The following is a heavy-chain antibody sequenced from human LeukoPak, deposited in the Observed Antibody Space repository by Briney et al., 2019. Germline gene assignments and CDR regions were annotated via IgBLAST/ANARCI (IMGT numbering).Heavy chain of an antibody. CDR2: INHSGST. D-gene: IGHD5-24*01. Sequence: SETLSLTCAVYGGSFSGYYWSWIRQPPGKGLEWIGEINHSGSTNYNPSLKSRVTISVDPSKNQFSLKLSSVTAADTAVYYCARGRDGYRDYWGQGTLATVSS. CDR1: GGSFSGYY. J-gene: IGHJ4*02. CDR3: ARGRDGYRDY. V-gene: IGHV4-34*01.